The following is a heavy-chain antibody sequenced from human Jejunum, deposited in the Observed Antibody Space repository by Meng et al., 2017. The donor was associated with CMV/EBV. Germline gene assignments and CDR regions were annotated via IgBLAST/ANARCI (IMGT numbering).Heavy chain of an antibody. CDR3: ARQKCGGDCDIDV. Sequence: SGFTFSSSWMTWVRQVPGKGLGWVADIKQDGDERYCVESVKGRFTISRNNAKNSLFLQMDGLRAEDTAVYYCARQKCGGDCDIDVWGQGTTVTVSS. J-gene: IGHJ6*02. CDR1: GFTFSSSW. V-gene: IGHV3-7*01. CDR2: IKQDGDER. D-gene: IGHD2-21*01.